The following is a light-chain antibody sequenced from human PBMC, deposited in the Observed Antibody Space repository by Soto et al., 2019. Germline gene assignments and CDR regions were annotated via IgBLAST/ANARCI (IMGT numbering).Light chain of an antibody. J-gene: IGKJ5*01. V-gene: IGKV1-8*01. CDR3: QQLLSYPIT. Sequence: AVRMTQSPSSLSASTGDRVTITCRASQGISSYLAWYQQKPGKAPKLLIYAASTWQSGVPSRFSGSGSGTSFTLTISSLQPEDFATYYCQQLLSYPITFGQGTRLEI. CDR2: AAS. CDR1: QGISSY.